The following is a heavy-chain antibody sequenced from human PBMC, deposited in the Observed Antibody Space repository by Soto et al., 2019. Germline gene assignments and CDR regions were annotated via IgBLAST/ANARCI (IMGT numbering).Heavy chain of an antibody. CDR3: ERGIFGGYFDY. D-gene: IGHD3-3*01. V-gene: IGHV4-34*01. CDR1: GGSFSGYY. Sequence: SETLSLTCAVYGGSFSGYYWSWIRQPPGKGLEWIGEINHSGSTNYNPSLKSRVTISVDTSKNQFSLKLSSVTAADTAVCYCERGIFGGYFDYWGQGTLVTVSS. CDR2: INHSGST. J-gene: IGHJ4*02.